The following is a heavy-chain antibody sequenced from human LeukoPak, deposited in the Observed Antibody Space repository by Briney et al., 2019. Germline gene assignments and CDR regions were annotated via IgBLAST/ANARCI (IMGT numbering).Heavy chain of an antibody. CDR3: AEDRGYCSGGSCYARWSYYYGMDV. V-gene: IGHV4-59*01. CDR2: IYYSGST. Sequence: SETLSLTCTVSGGSISSYYWSWIRQPPGKGLEWIGYIYYSGSTNYNPSLKSRVTISVDTSKNQFSLKLSSVTAADTAVYYCAEDRGYCSGGSCYARWSYYYGMDVWGQGTTVTVSS. CDR1: GGSISSYY. D-gene: IGHD2-15*01. J-gene: IGHJ6*02.